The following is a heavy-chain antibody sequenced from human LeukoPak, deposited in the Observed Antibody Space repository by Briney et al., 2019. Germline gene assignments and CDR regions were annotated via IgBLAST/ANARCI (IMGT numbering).Heavy chain of an antibody. CDR3: ARQARGRLITTPYFDY. Sequence: GESLKISCTASGYSFTNYWIGWVRQMPGKGLEWMGIIYPGGSDTRYSPSFQGHVTISADTSISTAYLQWSSLKASDTAMFYCARQARGRLITTPYFDYWGQGTPVTVSS. CDR2: IYPGGSDT. J-gene: IGHJ4*02. V-gene: IGHV5-51*01. CDR1: GYSFTNYW. D-gene: IGHD3-22*01.